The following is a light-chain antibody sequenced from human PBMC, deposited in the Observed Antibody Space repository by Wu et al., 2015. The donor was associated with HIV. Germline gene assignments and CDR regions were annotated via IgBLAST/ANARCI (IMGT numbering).Light chain of an antibody. J-gene: IGKJ2*01. CDR3: QQYGNSPNT. CDR1: QSISYTY. CDR2: GAS. V-gene: IGKV3-20*01. Sequence: EILLTQSPGTLSLSPGERATLSCRASQSISYTYLAWYQQKPGQAPRLLIYGASSRATGIPDRFTGNGSGIDFTLTISRLEPEDFAVYYCQQYGNSPNTFGQGTKLEIK.